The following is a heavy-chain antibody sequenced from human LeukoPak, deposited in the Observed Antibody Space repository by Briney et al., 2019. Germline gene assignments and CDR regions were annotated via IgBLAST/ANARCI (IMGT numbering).Heavy chain of an antibody. Sequence: ASVKVSCKASGYTFTSYAIHWVRQAPGQRLEWMGWISAGNGNREYSQKFQGGVTITRDTSASTAYMELSSLRSEDTAVYYCARVRTSRIAGTGTVLHYGMDVWGQGTTVTASS. CDR2: ISAGNGNR. V-gene: IGHV1-3*01. D-gene: IGHD6-13*01. J-gene: IGHJ6*02. CDR3: ARVRTSRIAGTGTVLHYGMDV. CDR1: GYTFTSYA.